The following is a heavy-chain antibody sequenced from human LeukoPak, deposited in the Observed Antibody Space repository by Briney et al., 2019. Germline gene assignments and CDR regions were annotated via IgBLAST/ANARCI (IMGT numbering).Heavy chain of an antibody. J-gene: IGHJ2*01. CDR1: GGSISSGGYY. V-gene: IGHV4-30-4*08. Sequence: PSQTLSLTCTVSGGSISSGGYYWTWIRQPPGKGLEWIAYIYHSGNTYYNPSLKSRVTLSVDTSKNQFSLKLISVTAADTAVYYCARSYYHSGGPAEWYFDLWGRGTLVTVSS. CDR3: ARSYYHSGGPAEWYFDL. CDR2: IYHSGNT. D-gene: IGHD3-22*01.